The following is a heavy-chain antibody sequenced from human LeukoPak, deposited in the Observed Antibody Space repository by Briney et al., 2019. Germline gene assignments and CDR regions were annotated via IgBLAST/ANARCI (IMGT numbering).Heavy chain of an antibody. D-gene: IGHD3-22*01. V-gene: IGHV4-59*01. J-gene: IGHJ6*02. CDR2: IYHSGNT. CDR1: GGSISSYY. CDR3: ARDRNYYDSSGPPYYYSALDV. Sequence: PSETLSLTCTVSGGSISSYYWSWIRQPPGKGLEWIGYIYHSGNTYYNPSLKSRVTISIHNSKNQFSLKVNSVTAADTAVYYCARDRNYYDSSGPPYYYSALDVWSQGTTVTVSS.